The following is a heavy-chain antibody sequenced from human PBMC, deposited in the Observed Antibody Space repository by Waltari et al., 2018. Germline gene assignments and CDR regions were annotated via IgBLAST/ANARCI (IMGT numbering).Heavy chain of an antibody. V-gene: IGHV2-5*01. Sequence: QITLKESGPTLVKPTQTPTLTCTFSGFSLSTTGVGAGWLRQPPGKALECLALFHWNDDKRYSPSLESRLTITKDTAKSRIVLTITSMSPMDTTTYYCARVRPHAKPWFLDYYAAWSQVTVVTVSS. D-gene: IGHD3-9*01. CDR3: ARVRPHAKPWFLDYYAA. J-gene: IGHJ4*02. CDR1: GFSLSTTGVG. CDR2: FHWNDDK.